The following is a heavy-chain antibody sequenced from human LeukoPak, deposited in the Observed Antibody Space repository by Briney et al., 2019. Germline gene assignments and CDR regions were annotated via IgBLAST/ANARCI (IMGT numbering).Heavy chain of an antibody. J-gene: IGHJ4*02. D-gene: IGHD3-10*01. V-gene: IGHV1-69*05. CDR3: AREVPPDGSGSPGGTIAEPYFDY. Sequence: SVKVSCKASGGTFSSYAISWVRQAPGQGLEWMGRIIPIFGTANYAQKFQGRVTITTDESTSTAYMELSSLRSEDTAVYYCAREVPPDGSGSPGGTIAEPYFDYWGQGTLVTVSS. CDR1: GGTFSSYA. CDR2: IIPIFGTA.